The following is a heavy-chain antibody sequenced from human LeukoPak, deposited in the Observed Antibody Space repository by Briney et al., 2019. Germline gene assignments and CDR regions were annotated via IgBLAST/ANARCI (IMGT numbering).Heavy chain of an antibody. J-gene: IGHJ4*02. CDR1: GFTFSSYD. V-gene: IGHV3-23*01. CDR3: AKRITATTGFYFDS. CDR2: ISGGGRLT. Sequence: PGGSLRLSCAASGFTFSSYDMHWVRQGPGRGLELVSTISGGGRLTYYADSVKGRFTISRDDSKNMQFLEMSSLRPEDTAVYFCAKRITATTGFYFDSWGQGALVTVSA. D-gene: IGHD1-26*01.